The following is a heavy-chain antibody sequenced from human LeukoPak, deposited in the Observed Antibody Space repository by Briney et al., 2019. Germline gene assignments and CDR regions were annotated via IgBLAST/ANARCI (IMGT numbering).Heavy chain of an antibody. CDR2: ISGSGGST. V-gene: IGHV3-23*01. Sequence: PGGSLRLSCAASGFTFSSYAMSWVRQAPGKGLEWVSTISGSGGSTYYADSVKGRFTISRDNSKNTLYLQMNSLRAEDTAVYYCARGLAYCGGDCYSNIDYWGQGTLVTVSS. CDR1: GFTFSSYA. CDR3: ARGLAYCGGDCYSNIDY. D-gene: IGHD2-21*02. J-gene: IGHJ4*02.